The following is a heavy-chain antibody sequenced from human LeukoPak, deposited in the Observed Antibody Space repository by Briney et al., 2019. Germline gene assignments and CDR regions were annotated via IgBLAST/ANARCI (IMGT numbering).Heavy chain of an antibody. D-gene: IGHD5-12*01. CDR3: ARDREWLRPQDY. CDR2: ISGTGGST. CDR1: GFTFSSCA. V-gene: IGHV3-23*01. J-gene: IGHJ4*02. Sequence: GGSLRLSCVASGFTFSSCAMSWVRQSPGKGLECVSTISGTGGSTYYADSVKGRFTISRDNSKNTLYLQMSSLRAEDTAIYYCARDREWLRPQDYWGQGNLVTVSS.